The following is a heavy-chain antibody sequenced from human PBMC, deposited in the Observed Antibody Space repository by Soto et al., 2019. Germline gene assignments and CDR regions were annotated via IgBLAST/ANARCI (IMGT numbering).Heavy chain of an antibody. Sequence: PSETLSLTCTVSGGSISSGGYYWSWIRQHPGKGLEWIGYIYYSGSTYYNPSLKSRVTISVDTSKNQFSLKLSSVTAADTAVYYCARIGLGYCSSTSCQSVDVWGKGTTVTVS. J-gene: IGHJ6*03. CDR3: ARIGLGYCSSTSCQSVDV. CDR1: GGSISSGGYY. V-gene: IGHV4-31*03. D-gene: IGHD2-2*01. CDR2: IYYSGST.